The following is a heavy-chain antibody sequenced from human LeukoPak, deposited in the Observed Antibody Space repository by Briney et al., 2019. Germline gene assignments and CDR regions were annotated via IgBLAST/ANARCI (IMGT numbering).Heavy chain of an antibody. CDR2: ISYDGSNK. CDR3: ASAPGQLWSPFDY. J-gene: IGHJ4*02. V-gene: IGHV3-30-3*01. CDR1: GFTFSSYA. D-gene: IGHD5-18*01. Sequence: GRSLRLSCAASGFTFSSYAMHWVRQAPGKGLEWVAVISYDGSNKYYADSVKGRFTISRDTSKNTLYLQMNSLRAEDTAVYYCASAPGQLWSPFDYWGQGTLVTVSS.